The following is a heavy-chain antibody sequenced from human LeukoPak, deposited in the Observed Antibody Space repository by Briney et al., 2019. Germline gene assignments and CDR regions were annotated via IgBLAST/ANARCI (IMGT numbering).Heavy chain of an antibody. D-gene: IGHD5-18*01. CDR3: ARGAYSYGYYYYYGMDV. CDR1: GYTFTNYA. CDR2: INAGNGNT. V-gene: IGHV1-3*01. J-gene: IGHJ6*02. Sequence: ASVKVSCKASGYTFTNYAMHRVRQAPGQRLEWMGWINAGNGNTKYSQKFQGRVTMTRDTSISTAYMELSRLRSDDTAVYYCARGAYSYGYYYYYGMDVWGQGTTVTISS.